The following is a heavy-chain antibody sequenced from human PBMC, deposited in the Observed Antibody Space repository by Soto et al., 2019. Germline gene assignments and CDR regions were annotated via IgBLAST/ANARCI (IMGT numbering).Heavy chain of an antibody. CDR2: ISSTTNYI. Sequence: GGSLRLSCTASGFTFTRYSLNWVRQAPGKGLEWVSSISSTTNYIYYGDSMKGRFTISRDNAKNSLYLEMNSLRAEDTAVYYCARESEDLTSNFDYWGQGTLVTVSS. CDR3: ARESEDLTSNFDY. J-gene: IGHJ4*02. V-gene: IGHV3-21*06. CDR1: GFTFTRYS.